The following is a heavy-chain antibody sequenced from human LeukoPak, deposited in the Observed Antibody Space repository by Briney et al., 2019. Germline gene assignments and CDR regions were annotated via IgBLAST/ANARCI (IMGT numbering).Heavy chain of an antibody. CDR1: GYSFTSYW. CDR3: ARTRPSYSYGYPYYFDY. V-gene: IGHV5-51*06. D-gene: IGHD5-18*01. J-gene: IGHJ4*02. CDR2: IYPGDSDT. Sequence: GESLKISCKGSGYSFTSYWIGWVRQLPGKGLEWMGIIYPGDSDTRYSPSFQGQVFISAHKSINTAYVQWSSLKASDTAMYYCARTRPSYSYGYPYYFDYWGQGTLVTVSS.